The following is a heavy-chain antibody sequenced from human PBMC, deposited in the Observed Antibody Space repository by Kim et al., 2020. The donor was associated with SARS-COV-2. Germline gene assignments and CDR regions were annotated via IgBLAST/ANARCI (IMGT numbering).Heavy chain of an antibody. CDR1: GGSISSYY. CDR2: IYYSGST. Sequence: SETLSLTCTVSGGSISSYYWSWIRQPPGKGLEWIGYIYYSGSTNYNPSLKSRVTISVDTSKNQFSLKLSSVTAADTAVYYCARYSVGSFFFYYWGQGTLV. J-gene: IGHJ4*02. V-gene: IGHV4-59*08. D-gene: IGHD4-4*01. CDR3: ARYSVGSFFFYY.